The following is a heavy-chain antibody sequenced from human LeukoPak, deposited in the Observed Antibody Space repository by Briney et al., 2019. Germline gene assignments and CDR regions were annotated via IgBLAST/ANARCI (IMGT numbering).Heavy chain of an antibody. D-gene: IGHD3-3*01. Sequence: PGGSLRLSCAASGFTFSSYAMSWVRQAPGKGLEWVSAISGSGGSTYYADSVKGRFTISRDNAKNSLFLQMNSLRAEDTAVYYCARVGGRFSPLGYWGQGTLVTVSS. CDR3: ARVGGRFSPLGY. CDR1: GFTFSSYA. CDR2: ISGSGGST. V-gene: IGHV3-23*01. J-gene: IGHJ4*02.